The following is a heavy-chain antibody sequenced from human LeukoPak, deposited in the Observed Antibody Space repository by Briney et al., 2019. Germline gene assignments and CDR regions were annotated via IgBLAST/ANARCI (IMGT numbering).Heavy chain of an antibody. J-gene: IGHJ6*03. CDR1: GFTFSDYY. Sequence: PGGSLRLSCAASGFTFSDYYMSWIRQAPGKGLEWVSYISSSGSTIYYADSVKGRFTISRDNAKNSLYLQMNSLRAEDTAVYYCARARSYRWELLFLGYYYYYMDVWGKGTTVTISS. CDR3: ARARSYRWELLFLGYYYYYMDV. V-gene: IGHV3-11*01. CDR2: ISSSGSTI. D-gene: IGHD3-16*02.